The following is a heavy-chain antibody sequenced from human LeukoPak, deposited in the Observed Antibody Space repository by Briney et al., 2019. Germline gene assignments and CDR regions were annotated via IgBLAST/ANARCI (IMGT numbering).Heavy chain of an antibody. D-gene: IGHD6-13*01. CDR1: GFTFSSYS. CDR3: ARWGSSCPFDY. J-gene: IGHJ4*02. V-gene: IGHV3-21*01. CDR2: ISSSSSYI. Sequence: PGGSLRLSCAASGFTFSSYSMNWVRQAPGKGLGWVSSISSSSSYIYYADSVKGRFTISRDNAKNSLYLQMNSLRAEDTAVYYCARWGSSCPFDYWGQGTLVTVSS.